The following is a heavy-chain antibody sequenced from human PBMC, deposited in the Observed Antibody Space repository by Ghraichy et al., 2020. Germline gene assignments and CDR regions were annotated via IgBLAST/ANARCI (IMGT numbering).Heavy chain of an antibody. CDR3: ARSGERDHWSGWLFDP. J-gene: IGHJ5*02. V-gene: IGHV4-59*01. CDR1: GDSLYNYY. CDR2: IYYTGST. D-gene: IGHD3-3*01. Sequence: SETLSLTCTVSGDSLYNYYWSRIRQPPGKALESIGSIYYTGSTKYNPSLKSRVTMSVDTSKNQFSVKLRSVTAADTAMYYCARSGERDHWSGWLFDPWGQGTLVTVSS.